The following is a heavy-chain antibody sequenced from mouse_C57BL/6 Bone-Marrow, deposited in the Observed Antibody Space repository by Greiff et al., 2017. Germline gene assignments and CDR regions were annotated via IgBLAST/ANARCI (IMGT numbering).Heavy chain of an antibody. CDR2: IHPSDSDT. D-gene: IGHD4-1*01. V-gene: IGHV1-74*01. Sequence: QVQLQQPGAELVKPGASVKVSCKASGYTFTSYWMHWVKQRPGQGLEWIGKIHPSDSDTNYTQKFKGKDTLPVDKSYSTAYMQLSSLTSEDSAVYYCAISGWDDWYFDVWGTGTTVTVSS. CDR3: AISGWDDWYFDV. J-gene: IGHJ1*03. CDR1: GYTFTSYW.